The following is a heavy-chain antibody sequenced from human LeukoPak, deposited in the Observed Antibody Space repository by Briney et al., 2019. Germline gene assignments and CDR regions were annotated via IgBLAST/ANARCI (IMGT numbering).Heavy chain of an antibody. CDR1: GYTFTSYG. D-gene: IGHD5-24*01. CDR2: ISAYNGIT. V-gene: IGHV1-18*01. CDR3: ARDLFGDGYNPYFDY. J-gene: IGHJ4*02. Sequence: ASVTVSCKASGYTFTSYGISWVRQAPGQGLEWMGWISAYNGITKKAQKFQGRVTMTTDTSTSTAYVELGSLRSDDTAVYYCARDLFGDGYNPYFDYWGQGTLVTVSS.